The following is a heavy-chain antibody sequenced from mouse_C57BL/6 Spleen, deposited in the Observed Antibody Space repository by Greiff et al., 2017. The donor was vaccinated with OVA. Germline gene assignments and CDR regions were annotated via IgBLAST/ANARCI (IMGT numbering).Heavy chain of an antibody. Sequence: EVQLQQSGPELVKPGASVKIPCKASGYTFTDYNMDWVKQNHGKSLEWIGDINPNNGGTIYNQKFKGKATLTVDKSSSTAYMELRSLTSEDTAVYCCARFLYAMDYWGQGTSVTVSS. CDR3: ARFLYAMDY. CDR1: GYTFTDYN. J-gene: IGHJ4*01. CDR2: INPNNGGT. V-gene: IGHV1-18*01.